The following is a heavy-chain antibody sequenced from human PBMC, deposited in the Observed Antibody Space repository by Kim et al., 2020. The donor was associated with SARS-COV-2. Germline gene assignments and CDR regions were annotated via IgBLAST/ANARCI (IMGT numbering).Heavy chain of an antibody. V-gene: IGHV3-23*01. D-gene: IGHD2-15*01. CDR3: AKDRRRGGGNKIFDY. CDR2: ISSSGGNT. CDR1: GFSFSDYA. Sequence: GGSLRLSCAASGFSFSDYAMTWVRQAPGKGLEWVSAISSSGGNTYYADSVKGRFTISRDNSKNTLYLQLNNLRSDDTAVYYCAKDRRRGGGNKIFDYWGQGTLVTVSS. J-gene: IGHJ4*02.